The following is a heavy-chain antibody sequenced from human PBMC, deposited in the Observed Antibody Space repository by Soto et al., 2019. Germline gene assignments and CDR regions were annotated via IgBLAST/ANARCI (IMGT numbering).Heavy chain of an antibody. V-gene: IGHV1-3*01. CDR2: INAGNGNT. CDR3: ARVGELSYNWNYPGY. J-gene: IGHJ4*02. CDR1: GYTFTSYA. Sequence: ASVKVSCKASGYTFTSYAMHWVRQAPGQRLEWMGWINAGNGNTKYSQKFQGRVTITRDTSASTAYMELSSLRSEDTAVYYCARVGELSYNWNYPGYWGQGTLVTVSS. D-gene: IGHD1-7*01.